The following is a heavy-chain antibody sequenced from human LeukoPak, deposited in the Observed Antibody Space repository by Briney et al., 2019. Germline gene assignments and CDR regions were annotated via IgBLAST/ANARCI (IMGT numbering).Heavy chain of an antibody. J-gene: IGHJ5*02. Sequence: ESGPTLVKPTQTLTLTCTFSGFSLSTSGVGVGWIRQPPGKALEWLALIHWNDDKRYSPSLKSRLTITKDTSKNQVVLTMTNMDPVDTATYYCAHRPPQSRDSSGYYRHWFDPWGQGTLVTVSS. D-gene: IGHD3-22*01. CDR1: GFSLSTSGVG. CDR3: AHRPPQSRDSSGYYRHWFDP. V-gene: IGHV2-5*01. CDR2: IHWNDDK.